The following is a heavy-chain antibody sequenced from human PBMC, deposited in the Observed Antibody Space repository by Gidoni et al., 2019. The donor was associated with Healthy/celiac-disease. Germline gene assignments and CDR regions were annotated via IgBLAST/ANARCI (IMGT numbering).Heavy chain of an antibody. CDR2: INHSGST. J-gene: IGHJ3*02. CDR1: GGSFSGYY. V-gene: IGHV4-34*01. CDR3: ARGHGDAFDI. Sequence: QVQLQQWGAGLLKPSETLSLTCAVYGGSFSGYYWSWIRQPPGKGLEWIGEINHSGSTNYNPSLKSRVTISVDTSKNQFSLKLSSVTAADTAVYYCARGHGDAFDIWGQGTMVTVSS.